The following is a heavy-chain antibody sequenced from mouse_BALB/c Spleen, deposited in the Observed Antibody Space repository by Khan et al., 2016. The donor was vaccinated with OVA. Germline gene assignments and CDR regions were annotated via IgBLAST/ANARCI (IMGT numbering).Heavy chain of an antibody. D-gene: IGHD1-3*01. CDR2: IYPGNSDT. J-gene: IGHJ3*01. V-gene: IGHV1-5*01. CDR3: TRGGYSSVAY. CDR1: GYSFTSYL. Sequence: EVQLQQSGTVLARPGASVKMSCKASGYSFTSYLIHWVKQRPGQGLEWIGDIYPGNSDTSYNQKFKDKAKLTAGTSASTAYMEVSNLTNEDSAGYYCTRGGYSSVAYWGQGTLVTVAA.